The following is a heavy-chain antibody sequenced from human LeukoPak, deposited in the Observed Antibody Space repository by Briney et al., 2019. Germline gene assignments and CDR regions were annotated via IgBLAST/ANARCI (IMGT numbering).Heavy chain of an antibody. J-gene: IGHJ4*02. Sequence: GGSLRLSCAASGFTFSSYEMNWVRQAPGKGLEWVSVIYSGGSTFHADSVKGRFTISRDNSKNTLHLQMNSLRAEDTAVYYCARGATLSGSYSLDYWGQGTLVTVSS. D-gene: IGHD1-26*01. CDR2: IYSGGST. V-gene: IGHV3-53*01. CDR3: ARGATLSGSYSLDY. CDR1: GFTFSSYE.